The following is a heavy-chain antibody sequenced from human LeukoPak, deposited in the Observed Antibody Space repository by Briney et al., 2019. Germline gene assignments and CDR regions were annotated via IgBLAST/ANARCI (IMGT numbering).Heavy chain of an antibody. CDR2: IYYSGST. CDR3: ARANLLVGVVY. V-gene: IGHV4-39*07. D-gene: IGHD2-8*02. J-gene: IGHJ4*02. CDR1: GGSISSSSYY. Sequence: SETLSLTCTVSGGSISSSSYYWGWIRQPPGKGLEWIGSIYYSGSTYYNPTLKSRVTISVDTSKNQFSLKLSSVTAADTAVYYCARANLLVGVVYWGQGTLVTVSS.